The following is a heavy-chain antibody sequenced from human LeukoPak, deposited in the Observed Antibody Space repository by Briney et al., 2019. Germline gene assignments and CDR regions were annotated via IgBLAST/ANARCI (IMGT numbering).Heavy chain of an antibody. D-gene: IGHD3-22*01. Sequence: ASVKVSCKASGYTFTSYGISWVRQAPGQGLEWMGWISAYNGNTNYAQKLQGRVTMTTDTSTSTAYMELRSLRSDDTAVYYCARVRYYDSSGYYLDYWGQEPWSPSPQ. V-gene: IGHV1-18*01. CDR1: GYTFTSYG. CDR3: ARVRYYDSSGYYLDY. CDR2: ISAYNGNT. J-gene: IGHJ4*01.